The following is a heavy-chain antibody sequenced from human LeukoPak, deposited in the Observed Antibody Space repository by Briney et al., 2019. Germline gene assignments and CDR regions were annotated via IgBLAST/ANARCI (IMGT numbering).Heavy chain of an antibody. V-gene: IGHV4-4*07. Sequence: AETLSLTCTVSGGSISSYYWSKIRQPAGKGLEWIGRIYTSGSTNYNTSLKTRVTMSVDTPKNQFSRKLSSVTAADTAVYSCARESECSSTSCYFPYFDYWGQGTLVTVSS. CDR3: ARESECSSTSCYFPYFDY. D-gene: IGHD2-2*01. CDR2: IYTSGST. CDR1: GGSISSYY. J-gene: IGHJ4*02.